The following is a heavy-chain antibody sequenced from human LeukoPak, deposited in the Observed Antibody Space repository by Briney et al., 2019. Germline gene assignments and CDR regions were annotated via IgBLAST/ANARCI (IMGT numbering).Heavy chain of an antibody. Sequence: SETLSLICAVYGGSFSGYYWSWIRQPPGKGLEWIGEINHSGSTNYNPSLKSRVTISVDTSKNQFSLKLSSVTAADTAVYYCARPGVVPAASYAFDIWGQGTMVTVSS. CDR3: ARPGVVPAASYAFDI. CDR2: INHSGST. CDR1: GGSFSGYY. J-gene: IGHJ3*02. D-gene: IGHD2-2*01. V-gene: IGHV4-34*01.